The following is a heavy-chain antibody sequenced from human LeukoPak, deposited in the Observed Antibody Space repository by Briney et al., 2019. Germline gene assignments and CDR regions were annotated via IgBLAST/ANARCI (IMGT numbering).Heavy chain of an antibody. Sequence: GGSLRLSCAASGFTFSSNYMSWVRQAPGKGLEWVSVIYSGGSTYYADSVKGRFSISRDNSKNTLYLQMNSLRAEDTAVYYCARTTVTTGILAFDYWGQGTLVTVSS. J-gene: IGHJ4*02. CDR1: GFTFSSNY. CDR2: IYSGGST. CDR3: ARTTVTTGILAFDY. V-gene: IGHV3-66*01. D-gene: IGHD4-17*01.